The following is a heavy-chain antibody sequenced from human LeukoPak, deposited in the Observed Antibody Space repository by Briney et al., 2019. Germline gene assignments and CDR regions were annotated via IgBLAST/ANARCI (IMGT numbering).Heavy chain of an antibody. CDR3: ARGVLLATPIAVAGHYYYYGMDV. V-gene: IGHV4-31*03. D-gene: IGHD6-19*01. J-gene: IGHJ6*02. CDR2: IYFSGST. CDR1: GGSISSGGYY. Sequence: SETLSLTCTVSGGSISSGGYYWSWIRQHPGKGLEWIGYIYFSGSTYYNPSLKSRVTISVDTSKNQFSLKLSSVTAADTAVYYCARGVLLATPIAVAGHYYYYGMDVWGQGTTVTVS.